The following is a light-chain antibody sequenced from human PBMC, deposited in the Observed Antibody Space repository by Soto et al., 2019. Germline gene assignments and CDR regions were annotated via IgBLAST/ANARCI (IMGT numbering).Light chain of an antibody. CDR2: GAS. CDR1: QSVSSSY. J-gene: IGKJ3*01. CDR3: QQYGSTPRFT. Sequence: EIVLTQSPGTLSLSPGARATLSCRASQSVSSSYLAWYQQKPGQAPRLLIYGASSRDTGIPDRFSGSGSGTDFTLTISRLEPGDFAVYYCQQYGSTPRFTFGPGTKVDIK. V-gene: IGKV3-20*01.